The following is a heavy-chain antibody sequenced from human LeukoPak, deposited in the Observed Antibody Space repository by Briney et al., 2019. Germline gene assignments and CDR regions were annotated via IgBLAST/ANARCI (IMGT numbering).Heavy chain of an antibody. V-gene: IGHV3-23*01. D-gene: IGHD3-3*01. CDR3: SKDQGDFWSGYSIGY. J-gene: IGHJ4*02. Sequence: GGSLRLSCAASGFTFSSYAMSWVRQAPGKGLEWVSAISGSGGSTYYADSVKGRFTISRDNTKNTLYLQMNSLRAEDTAVYYCSKDQGDFWSGYSIGYWGQGTLVTVSS. CDR2: ISGSGGST. CDR1: GFTFSSYA.